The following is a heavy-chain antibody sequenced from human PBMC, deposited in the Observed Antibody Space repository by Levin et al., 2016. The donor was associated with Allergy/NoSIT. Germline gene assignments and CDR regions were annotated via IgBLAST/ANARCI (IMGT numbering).Heavy chain of an antibody. J-gene: IGHJ4*02. CDR3: TGQTSSCHDY. CDR2: VRNRAFNYAT. CDR1: SATFSGRA. D-gene: IGHD2-2*01. V-gene: IGHV3-73*01. Sequence: GESLKISCVGSSATFSGRAVHWVRQASGKGLEWLAHVRNRAFNYATAYAASVEGRFTVSRDDSRNTAYLQMDSLKSDDTAVYYCTGQTSSCHDYWGQGVLVTVSS.